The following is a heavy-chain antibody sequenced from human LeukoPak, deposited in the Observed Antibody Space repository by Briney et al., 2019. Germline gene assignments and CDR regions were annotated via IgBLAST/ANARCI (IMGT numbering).Heavy chain of an antibody. V-gene: IGHV5-51*01. D-gene: IGHD3-10*01. CDR3: ARTAGYYGSGSYYGDAFNI. CDR1: GSSFTNYW. CDR2: IYPGDSDT. Sequence: GESLKISCKGSGSSFTNYWNAWVRQMPGKGLEWMGIIYPGDSDTRYSPSFQGQGTISADKSISTAYLQWSSLKASDTAMYYCARTAGYYGSGSYYGDAFNIWAQGTMVTVSS. J-gene: IGHJ3*02.